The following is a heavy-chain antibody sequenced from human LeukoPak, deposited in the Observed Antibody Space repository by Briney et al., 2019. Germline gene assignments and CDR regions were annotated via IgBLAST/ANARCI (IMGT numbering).Heavy chain of an antibody. J-gene: IGHJ4*02. CDR3: AREVGFGSQVYYFDY. D-gene: IGHD3-16*01. V-gene: IGHV1-2*06. CDR1: GYTFTGYF. Sequence: ASVKVSCKASGYTFTGYFIHWVRQAPGQGFEWMGRINSNSGGTDFAQKFQGRVTMTRDTSISTAYMELSRLKSDDTALYYCAREVGFGSQVYYFDYWGQGTLVTVSS. CDR2: INSNSGGT.